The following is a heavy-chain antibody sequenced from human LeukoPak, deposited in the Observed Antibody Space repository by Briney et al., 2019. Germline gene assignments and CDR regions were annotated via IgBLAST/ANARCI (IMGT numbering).Heavy chain of an antibody. J-gene: IGHJ5*02. CDR1: EFTFSSYW. D-gene: IGHD3-3*01. CDR3: ARDRYDFWSGYSSWFDP. Sequence: GGSLRLSCAASEFTFSSYWMHWVRQAPGKGLVWVSRINSDGSSTSYADSVKGRFTISRDNAKNTLYLQMNSLRAEDTAVYYCARDRYDFWSGYSSWFDPWGQGTLVTVSS. V-gene: IGHV3-74*01. CDR2: INSDGSST.